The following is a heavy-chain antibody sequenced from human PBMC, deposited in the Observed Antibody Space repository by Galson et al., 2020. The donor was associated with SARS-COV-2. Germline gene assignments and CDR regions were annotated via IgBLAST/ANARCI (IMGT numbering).Heavy chain of an antibody. D-gene: IGHD3-10*01. CDR3: VHREYYQFPGAFDL. J-gene: IGHJ3*01. CDR2: IYWNDDK. CDR1: GFSLSTSGVG. Sequence: SGPTLVKPTQTLTLTCSFSGFSLSTSGVGVGWIRQPPGKALEWLALIYWNDDKRYSPSLKSRLTITKDTSKNQVVLTMTNMDPVDTATYYCVHREYYQFPGAFDLWGQGTMVAVSS. V-gene: IGHV2-5*01.